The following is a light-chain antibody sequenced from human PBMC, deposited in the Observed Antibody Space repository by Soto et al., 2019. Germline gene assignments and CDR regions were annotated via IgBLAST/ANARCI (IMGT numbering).Light chain of an antibody. CDR1: QGIGNY. CDR2: DAS. V-gene: IGKV1-27*01. J-gene: IGKJ2*01. CDR3: QEYTGAPYT. Sequence: DIQMTQSPSSLSASVGDRVTISCRASQGIGNYLAWYQQKPGKVPELLIYDASTLQLGVPSRFSGSRSGTDFTLTISSLQPEDAATYFCQEYTGAPYTFGQGTKLEIK.